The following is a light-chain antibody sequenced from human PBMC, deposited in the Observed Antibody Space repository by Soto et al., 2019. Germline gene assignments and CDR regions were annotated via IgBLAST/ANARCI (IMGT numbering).Light chain of an antibody. J-gene: IGKJ2*01. CDR1: QSVSSR. CDR3: QQYKSDYT. CDR2: DAY. V-gene: IGKV1-5*01. Sequence: DVQMTQSPSILSASLGVRITITCRASQSVSSRLAWYQHKPGRTPNLLIYDAYTLKSGVPSRCSGSLSGAEFTLTISSLQPDDSAAYYCQQYKSDYTFGQGTKLDTK.